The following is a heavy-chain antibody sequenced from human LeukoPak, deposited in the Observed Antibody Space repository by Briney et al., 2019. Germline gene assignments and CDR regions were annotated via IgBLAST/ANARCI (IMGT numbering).Heavy chain of an antibody. V-gene: IGHV3-21*01. Sequence: GGSLRLSCAASGFTFSSYSMNWVRQAPGKGLEWVSSISSSSSYIYYADSVKGRFTISRDNAKNSLYLQMNSLRAEDTAVYYCARDRGYSGYGIPFDYWGQGTLVTVSS. CDR2: ISSSSSYI. D-gene: IGHD5-12*01. J-gene: IGHJ4*02. CDR1: GFTFSSYS. CDR3: ARDRGYSGYGIPFDY.